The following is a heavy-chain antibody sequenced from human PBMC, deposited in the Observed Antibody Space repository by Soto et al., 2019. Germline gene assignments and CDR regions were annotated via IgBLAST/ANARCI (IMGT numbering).Heavy chain of an antibody. D-gene: IGHD6-13*01. V-gene: IGHV1-69*13. CDR2: IIPIFGTA. CDR1: GGTFSSYA. CDR3: AVRIAAAGHYYYYYGMDV. Sequence: SVKVSCKASGGTFSSYAISWVRQAPGQGLEWMGGIIPIFGTANYAQKFQGRVTITADESTSTAYMELSSLRSEDTAVYYCAVRIAAAGHYYYYYGMDVWGQGTTVTVSS. J-gene: IGHJ6*02.